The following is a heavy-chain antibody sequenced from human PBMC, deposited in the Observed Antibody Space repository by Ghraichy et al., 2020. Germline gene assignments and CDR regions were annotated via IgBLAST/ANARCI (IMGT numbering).Heavy chain of an antibody. CDR3: ARVKSGIFVA. V-gene: IGHV6-1*01. CDR1: GDTFSSNSAA. D-gene: IGHD1-1*01. CDR2: TYYRSKWNN. Sequence: SETLSLTCAISGDTFSSNSAAWNWIRPATSRGLEWLVRTYYRSKWNNDYAISVKSRITISPDTSKNQLSLQLNLVTPEYTAVDYCARVKSGIFVACGQGTQVTVSS. J-gene: IGHJ5*02.